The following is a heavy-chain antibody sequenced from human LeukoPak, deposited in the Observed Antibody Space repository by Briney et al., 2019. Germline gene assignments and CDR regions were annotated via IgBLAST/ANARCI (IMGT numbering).Heavy chain of an antibody. CDR2: INHSGST. CDR1: GGSFSGYY. V-gene: IGHV4-34*01. D-gene: IGHD3-22*01. Sequence: PSETLSLACAVYGGSFSGYYWSWIRQPPGKGLEWIGEINHSGSTNYNPSLKSRVTISVDTSKNQFSLKLSSVTAADTAVYYCATTRSSGLDYWGRGTLVTVSS. CDR3: ATTRSSGLDY. J-gene: IGHJ4*02.